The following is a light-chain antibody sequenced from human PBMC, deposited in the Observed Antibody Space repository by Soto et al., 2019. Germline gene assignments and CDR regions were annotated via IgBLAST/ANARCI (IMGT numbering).Light chain of an antibody. CDR3: QQYGSSPLT. Sequence: DIVMSQSPDTQSMSQGERATLSCGASQSVSSSYLAWYQQKPGLAPRLLIYDASSRATGIPDRFSGSGSGTDFTLTISRLEPEDFGVYYCQQYGSSPLTFGGGTKVDIK. V-gene: IGKV3D-20*01. CDR1: QSVSSSY. CDR2: DAS. J-gene: IGKJ4*01.